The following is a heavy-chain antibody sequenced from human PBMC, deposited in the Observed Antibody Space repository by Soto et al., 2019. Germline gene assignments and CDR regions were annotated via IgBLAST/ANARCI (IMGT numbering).Heavy chain of an antibody. J-gene: IGHJ6*02. CDR2: IGASGGTT. CDR3: GRVPLDGNYGKGVDV. D-gene: IGHD4-17*01. Sequence: QPGGSLRLSCAASGFTFSNYAMSWVRQAPRKGLEWVAYIGASGGTTYYADSVKGRFIISRDNAKNTLYLQMNSLRADDTAVYYCGRVPLDGNYGKGVDVWGQGTTVPVSS. V-gene: IGHV3-23*01. CDR1: GFTFSNYA.